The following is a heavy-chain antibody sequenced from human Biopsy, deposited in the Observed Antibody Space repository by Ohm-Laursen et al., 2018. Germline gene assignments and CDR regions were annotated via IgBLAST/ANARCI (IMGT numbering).Heavy chain of an antibody. CDR1: GGTYSGYY. Sequence: SDTLSLTCAVYGGTYSGYYWRWIRQPPGKGLEWIGEVHHDGRANYNPSLKSRVTLSGDMFKKQFSLKLSGVTAADTAVYYCARFIVPSLHCSNGVCPIRWFDPWGQGTLVTVFS. V-gene: IGHV4-34*01. D-gene: IGHD2-8*01. J-gene: IGHJ5*01. CDR2: VHHDGRA. CDR3: ARFIVPSLHCSNGVCPIRWFDP.